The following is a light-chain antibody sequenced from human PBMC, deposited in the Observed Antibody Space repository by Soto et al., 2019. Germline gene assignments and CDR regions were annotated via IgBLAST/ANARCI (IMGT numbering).Light chain of an antibody. CDR1: SNDVGGFEY. CDR3: SSYAGNYREV. CDR2: EVS. Sequence: QAVVTQPPSASGSPGQSVTLSCTGTSNDVGGFEYVSWYQQHPDKAPKLVIYEVSKRPSGVPDRFSGSKSGSTASLTVSGLQAEDEAEYYCSSYAGNYREVFGTGTKLTVL. J-gene: IGLJ1*01. V-gene: IGLV2-8*01.